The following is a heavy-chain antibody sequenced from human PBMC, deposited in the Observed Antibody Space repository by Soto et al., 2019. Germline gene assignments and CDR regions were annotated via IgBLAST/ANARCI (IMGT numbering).Heavy chain of an antibody. CDR2: SYYTGRT. V-gene: IGHV4-61*05. CDR3: ARPFFFIPPCYIFFDP. CDR1: GGSISSSSYY. J-gene: IGHJ5*02. D-gene: IGHD3-9*01. Sequence: PSETLSLTCTVSGGSISSSSYYWGWIRQPPGKGLEWIGYSYYTGRTNYNPSLKSRVTISVDTSTNRFSLKLRSVTAADTAVYFCARPFFFIPPCYIFFDPWGKGPLVTFP.